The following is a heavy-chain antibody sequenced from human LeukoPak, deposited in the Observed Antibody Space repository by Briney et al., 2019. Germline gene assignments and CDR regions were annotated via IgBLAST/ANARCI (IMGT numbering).Heavy chain of an antibody. CDR3: VKEVPGYYDSSGYFAYFDY. D-gene: IGHD3-22*01. J-gene: IGHJ4*02. Sequence: GGSLRLSCSASGFSFSSNSMHWVRQAPGKGLEYVSAISSNGGSTYYADSVKGRFTISRDNSKNTLYLQMSSLRAEDTAVYYCVKEVPGYYDSSGYFAYFDYWGQGTLVAVSS. CDR1: GFSFSSNS. V-gene: IGHV3-64D*06. CDR2: ISSNGGST.